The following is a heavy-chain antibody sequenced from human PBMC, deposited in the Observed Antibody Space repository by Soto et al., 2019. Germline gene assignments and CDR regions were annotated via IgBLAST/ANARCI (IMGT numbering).Heavy chain of an antibody. Sequence: PGGSLRLSCETSGFIFSMYWTHWVRQVPGKGPQWVARITDDGSTTYYAASVEGRFTISRDNAKNALYLQMTSLGADDTAVYYCTRGPRPTSIGTGAFWGQGTLVTVSS. CDR3: TRGPRPTSIGTGAF. CDR2: ITDDGSTT. J-gene: IGHJ4*02. CDR1: GFIFSMYW. V-gene: IGHV3-74*01. D-gene: IGHD3-10*01.